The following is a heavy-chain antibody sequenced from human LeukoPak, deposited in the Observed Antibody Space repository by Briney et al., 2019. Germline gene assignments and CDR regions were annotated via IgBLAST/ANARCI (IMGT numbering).Heavy chain of an antibody. V-gene: IGHV3-53*01. CDR1: GFTFSNYW. Sequence: PGGSLRLSCAASGFTFSNYWMDWVRQAPGKGLEWVSVIYSGGSTYYADSVKGRFTISRDNSKNTLFLQMNSLRAEDTAVYYCASGSSSWIYFDYWGQGTLVTVSS. J-gene: IGHJ4*02. CDR2: IYSGGST. CDR3: ASGSSSWIYFDY. D-gene: IGHD6-13*01.